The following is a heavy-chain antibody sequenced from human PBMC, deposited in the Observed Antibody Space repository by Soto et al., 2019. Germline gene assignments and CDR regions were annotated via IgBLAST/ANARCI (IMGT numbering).Heavy chain of an antibody. CDR2: IYYSGST. Sequence: PSETLSLTCTVSGGSISSGDYYWSWIRQPPGKGLEWIGYIYYSGSTYYNPSLKSRVTISVDTSKNQFSLKLSSVTAADTAVYYCARTAIYYYDSSGYLPPNESFDYWGQGTLVTVSS. D-gene: IGHD3-22*01. J-gene: IGHJ4*02. CDR3: ARTAIYYYDSSGYLPPNESFDY. CDR1: GGSISSGDYY. V-gene: IGHV4-30-4*01.